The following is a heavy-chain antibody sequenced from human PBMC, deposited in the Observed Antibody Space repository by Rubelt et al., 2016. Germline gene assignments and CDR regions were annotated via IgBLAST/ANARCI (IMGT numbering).Heavy chain of an antibody. CDR2: ISAYNGNT. V-gene: IGHV1-18*01. D-gene: IGHD3-10*01. CDR3: ARCYGSGSYGNWFDP. CDR1: GYTFTSSG. J-gene: IGHJ5*02. Sequence: QVQLVQSGAEVKKPGASVKVSCKASGYTFTSSGISWVRQAPGQGLEWMGWISAYNGNTNYAQKLHGMVTMTTEPSTGTAYMELRSLRADDTAVYYCARCYGSGSYGNWFDPWGQGTLVTVSS.